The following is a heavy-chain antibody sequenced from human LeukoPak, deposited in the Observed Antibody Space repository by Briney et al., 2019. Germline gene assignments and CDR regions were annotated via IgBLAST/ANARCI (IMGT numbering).Heavy chain of an antibody. CDR3: ARGMGDFDY. Sequence: SQTLSLTCAVSGGSISSGGYSWSWIRQPPGKGLEWIGYIYHSGSTYYNPSLKSRVTISVDTSKNQFSLKLSSVTAADTAVYYCARGMGDFDYWGQGTLVTVSS. V-gene: IGHV4-30-2*01. CDR1: GGSISSGGYS. CDR2: IYHSGST. J-gene: IGHJ4*02. D-gene: IGHD1-26*01.